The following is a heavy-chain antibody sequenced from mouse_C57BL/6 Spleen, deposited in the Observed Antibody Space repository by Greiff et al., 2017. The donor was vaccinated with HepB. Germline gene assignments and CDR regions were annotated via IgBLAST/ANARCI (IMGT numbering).Heavy chain of an antibody. CDR2: ISSGGSYT. CDR3: ARGQKGSYFDY. J-gene: IGHJ2*01. CDR1: GFTFSSYG. V-gene: IGHV5-6*01. D-gene: IGHD3-3*01. Sequence: EVQVVESGGDLVKPGGSLKLSCAASGFTFSSYGMSWVRQTPDKRLEWVATISSGGSYTYYPDSVKGRFTISRDNAKNTLYLQMSSLKSEDTAMYYCARGQKGSYFDYWGQGTTLTVSS.